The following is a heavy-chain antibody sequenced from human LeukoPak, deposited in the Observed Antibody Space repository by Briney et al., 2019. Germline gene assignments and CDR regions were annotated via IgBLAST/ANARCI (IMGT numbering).Heavy chain of an antibody. V-gene: IGHV4-59*01. CDR3: ARDDYRGVTNFDP. CDR1: GGSISPYF. CDR2: ISYTGST. J-gene: IGHJ5*02. D-gene: IGHD3-10*01. Sequence: SETLSLTCTVSGGSISPYFWSWIRQPPGKGLEWMGYISYTGSTNYDPSLKSRVTISVDTSKNQFSLQLTSVTAADTAVYYCARDDYRGVTNFDPWGQGTLVTVSS.